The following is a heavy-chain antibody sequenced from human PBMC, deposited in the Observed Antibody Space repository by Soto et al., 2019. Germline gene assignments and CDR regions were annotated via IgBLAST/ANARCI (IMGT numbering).Heavy chain of an antibody. V-gene: IGHV3-30-3*01. CDR2: ISYDGSNK. J-gene: IGHJ4*02. Sequence: HVQLVESGGGVVQPGRSLRLSCAASGFTFSSYAMNWVRQAPGKGLEWVAVISYDGSNKYYADSVKGRFSISRDNSKNTLYLQMNSLRAEDTAVYYCAREPTVTTFGYWGQGTLVTVSS. CDR3: AREPTVTTFGY. CDR1: GFTFSSYA. D-gene: IGHD4-17*01.